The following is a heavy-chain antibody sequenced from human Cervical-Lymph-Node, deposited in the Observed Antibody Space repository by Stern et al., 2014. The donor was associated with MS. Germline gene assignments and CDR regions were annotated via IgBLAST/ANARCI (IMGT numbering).Heavy chain of an antibody. CDR2: ISYGGSDK. CDR3: ARDWPSSGFRPDWYFDL. V-gene: IGHV3-30*04. CDR1: GFSFSSYA. D-gene: IGHD6-6*01. J-gene: IGHJ2*01. Sequence: QVQLLESGGGVVQPGRSLRLSCAASGFSFSSYAMHWVRQAPGKGLEWVAVISYGGSDKFYADSVKGRFPISRDNSKNTLYLQMNSLRPEDTAVYYCARDWPSSGFRPDWYFDLWGRGTLVTVSS.